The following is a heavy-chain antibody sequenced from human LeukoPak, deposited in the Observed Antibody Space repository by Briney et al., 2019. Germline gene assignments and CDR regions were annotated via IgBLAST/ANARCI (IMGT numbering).Heavy chain of an antibody. CDR1: GDSISNYY. Sequence: SETLSLTCSVSGDSISNYYWSWIRQPPGKGLEWIGYIYHSGTSKQNPSLKSRVTISIDTSKNQFSLKLRSVSAADTAVYYCARDVHRGDAFDIWGQGTMVAVSS. V-gene: IGHV4-59*01. J-gene: IGHJ3*02. CDR2: IYHSGTS. CDR3: ARDVHRGDAFDI.